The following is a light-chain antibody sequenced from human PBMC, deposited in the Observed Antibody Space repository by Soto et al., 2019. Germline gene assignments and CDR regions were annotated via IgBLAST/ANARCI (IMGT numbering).Light chain of an antibody. CDR1: SSNIGAGYD. CDR2: GNS. V-gene: IGLV1-40*01. Sequence: QSALTQQPSVSGAPGQRVTISCTGSSSNIGAGYDVHWYQQLPGTAPKLLIYGNSNRPSGVPDRFSGSKSGTSASLAITGLQAEDEADYYCHSYDSSLSGSVFGGGTKVTVL. J-gene: IGLJ3*02. CDR3: HSYDSSLSGSV.